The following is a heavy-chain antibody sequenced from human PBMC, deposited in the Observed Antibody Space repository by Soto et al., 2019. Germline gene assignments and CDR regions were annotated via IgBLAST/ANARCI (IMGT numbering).Heavy chain of an antibody. J-gene: IGHJ4*02. CDR3: AKDLAAVAGSFDY. Sequence: QVQLVESGGGVVQPGRSLRLSCAASGFTFSSYGMHWVRQAPGKGLEWVAVISYDGSNKYYADSVKGRFTISRDNSKNPLYLQMNSLRAEDTAVYYCAKDLAAVAGSFDYWGQGTLVTVSS. D-gene: IGHD6-19*01. V-gene: IGHV3-30*18. CDR2: ISYDGSNK. CDR1: GFTFSSYG.